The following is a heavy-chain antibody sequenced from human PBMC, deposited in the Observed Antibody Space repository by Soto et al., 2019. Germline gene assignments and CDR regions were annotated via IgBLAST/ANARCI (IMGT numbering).Heavy chain of an antibody. D-gene: IGHD1-26*01. V-gene: IGHV3-7*01. CDR1: GFSISDYW. CDR2: INEDGSEE. Sequence: EVQMVESVGGLVQPGGSLRLSCAASGFSISDYWMSWVRQAPGKGLEWVGNINEDGSEENYVDSVKGRFTISRDNARNSLYLQMNSLRVEDTAVYYCCHTWVGGQGTLVTVSS. J-gene: IGHJ4*02. CDR3: CHTWV.